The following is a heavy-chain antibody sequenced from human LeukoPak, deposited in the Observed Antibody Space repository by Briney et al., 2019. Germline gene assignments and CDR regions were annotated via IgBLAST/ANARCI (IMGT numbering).Heavy chain of an antibody. Sequence: GGSLRLSCAASGFTFSSYAMHWVRQAPGKGLEWVAVISYDGSNKYYADSVKGRFTISRDNSKNTLYLQMNSLRAEDTAVYYCAREVPYYYYMDVWGKGTKVTVSS. CDR3: AREVPYYYYMDV. V-gene: IGHV3-30*01. J-gene: IGHJ6*03. D-gene: IGHD1-1*01. CDR2: ISYDGSNK. CDR1: GFTFSSYA.